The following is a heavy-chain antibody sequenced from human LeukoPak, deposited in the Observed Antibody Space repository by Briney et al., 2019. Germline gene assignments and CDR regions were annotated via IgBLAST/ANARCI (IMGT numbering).Heavy chain of an antibody. J-gene: IGHJ4*02. Sequence: ASVKVSCKASGYTFTGYYVHWVRQAPGRGLEWMGWFNPNGGGTRYAQRFQGRFSMTSDTSINTAYLEVTRLTPDDTAIYYCASIVGGRTSGFDFWGQGTLVTVSS. CDR2: FNPNGGGT. D-gene: IGHD1-26*01. V-gene: IGHV1-2*02. CDR3: ASIVGGRTSGFDF. CDR1: GYTFTGYY.